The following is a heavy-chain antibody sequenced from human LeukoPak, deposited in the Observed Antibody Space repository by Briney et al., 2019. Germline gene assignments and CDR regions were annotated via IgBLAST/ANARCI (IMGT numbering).Heavy chain of an antibody. CDR1: GGSISSSSYY. V-gene: IGHV4-39*01. J-gene: IGHJ4*02. Sequence: SETLSLTCTVSGGSISSSSYYWGWIRQPPGKGLEWIGSIYYSGSTYYNPSLKSRVTISVDTSKNQFSLKLSSVTAADTAVYYCARVPSLAPIDYWGQGTLVTVSS. CDR2: IYYSGST. CDR3: ARVPSLAPIDY.